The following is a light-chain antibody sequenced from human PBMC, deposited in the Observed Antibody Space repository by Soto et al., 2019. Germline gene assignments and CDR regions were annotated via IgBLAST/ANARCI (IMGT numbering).Light chain of an antibody. J-gene: IGKJ4*01. Sequence: EIVMTQSPATVSVSPGETATLSCRASQSVSYNLAWYQQKPGQGLRLLIYGAFTRATGIPARFSGSGSGTEFTLTISSLQSEDFAVYYCQQYKNWPPLTFGGGTKGEIK. CDR1: QSVSYN. CDR2: GAF. V-gene: IGKV3-15*01. CDR3: QQYKNWPPLT.